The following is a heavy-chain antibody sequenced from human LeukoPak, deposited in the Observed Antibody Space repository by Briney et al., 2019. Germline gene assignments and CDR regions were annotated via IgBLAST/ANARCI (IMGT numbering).Heavy chain of an antibody. V-gene: IGHV3-21*04. CDR2: ISSSSSYI. CDR1: GFTFSSYS. Sequence: GGSLRLSCAASGFTFSSYSMNWVRQAPGKGLEWVSSISSSSSYIYYADSVKGRFTISRDNSKNTLYLQMNSLRAEDTAVYYCARDLMVRGVAFDIWGQGTMVTVSS. D-gene: IGHD3-10*01. CDR3: ARDLMVRGVAFDI. J-gene: IGHJ3*02.